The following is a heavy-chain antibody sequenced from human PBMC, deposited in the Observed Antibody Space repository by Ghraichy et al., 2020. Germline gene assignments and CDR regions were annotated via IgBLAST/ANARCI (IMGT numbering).Heavy chain of an antibody. J-gene: IGHJ4*02. Sequence: GGSLRLSCAASGFTFRSFEMNWVRQAPGRGLEWIAHITSSGNTIYYADSVRGRFTISRDNAQNSLYLQMNSLRAEDTAIYYCVRESSPFLEDSSGYCSFDQWGQGTLVTVSS. CDR1: GFTFRSFE. CDR2: ITSSGNTI. CDR3: VRESSPFLEDSSGYCSFDQ. V-gene: IGHV3-48*03. D-gene: IGHD2-2*03.